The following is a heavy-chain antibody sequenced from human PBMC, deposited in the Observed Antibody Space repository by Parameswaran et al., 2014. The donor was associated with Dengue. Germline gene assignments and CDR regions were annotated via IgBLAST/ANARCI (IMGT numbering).Heavy chain of an antibody. Sequence: AMPGVRQAPGKGLEWVAVISYDSSYKYYAASVRGRLTISRDNSKNTLYLQMDSLRVEDTAVYYCASDLSLPYDYNKSDYAGTQSVDYWGRGTLVTVSS. CDR3: ASDLSLPYDYNKSDYAGTQSVDY. D-gene: IGHD4-11*01. CDR1: A. CDR2: ISYDSSYK. V-gene: IGHV3-30*04. J-gene: IGHJ4*02.